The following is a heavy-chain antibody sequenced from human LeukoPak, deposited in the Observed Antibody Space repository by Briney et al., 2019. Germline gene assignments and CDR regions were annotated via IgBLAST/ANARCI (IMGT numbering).Heavy chain of an antibody. CDR1: GGSFIGFH. V-gene: IGHV4-34*01. CDR2: INHSGST. CDR3: ATPPYYYEANGYSVA. D-gene: IGHD3-22*01. J-gene: IGHJ5*02. Sequence: SETLSLNCAVYGGSFIGFHWNWIRQPPGKGLEWIGDINHSGSTNYNPSLTSRVTISVDPSKNQFSLNLSSVTAADTAVYYCATPPYYYEANGYSVAWGQGTLVTVSS.